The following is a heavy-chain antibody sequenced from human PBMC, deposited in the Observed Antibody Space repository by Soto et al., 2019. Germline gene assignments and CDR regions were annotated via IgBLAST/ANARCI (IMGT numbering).Heavy chain of an antibody. CDR1: VGSISSGGYY. CDR3: PRELPYAKGSVSYYGVGEGAFDI. V-gene: IGHV4-31*03. D-gene: IGHD3-10*01. J-gene: IGHJ3*02. Sequence: QVQLQESGPGLVKPSQTLSLTCTVSVGSISSGGYYWSWIRQHPGKGLEWIGYIYYSGSTYYNPSLKSRVTISVDTSKSEFSLKLSSVTAADTSVYYCPRELPYAKGSVSYYGVGEGAFDILGQGTMVTVSS. CDR2: IYYSGST.